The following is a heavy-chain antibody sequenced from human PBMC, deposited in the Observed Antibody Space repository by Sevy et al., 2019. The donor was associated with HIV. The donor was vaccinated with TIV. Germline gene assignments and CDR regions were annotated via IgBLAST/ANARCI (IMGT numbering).Heavy chain of an antibody. CDR2: ISYSGTNK. CDR1: GFTFTLYV. CDR3: VRVAVEYCTDDCYHRFDY. D-gene: IGHD2-21*02. J-gene: IGHJ4*02. Sequence: GGSLRLSCAASGFTFTLYVIHWVRQAPGKGLEWVALISYSGTNKYYADSVKGRFTISRDDSKNTAYLQMNNLRTDDTAVYYCVRVAVEYCTDDCYHRFDYWGQGTQVTVSS. V-gene: IGHV3-30-3*01.